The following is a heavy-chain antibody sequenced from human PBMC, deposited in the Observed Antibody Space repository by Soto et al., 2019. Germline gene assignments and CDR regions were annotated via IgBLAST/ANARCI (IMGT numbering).Heavy chain of an antibody. J-gene: IGHJ4*02. Sequence: SETLSLTCTVSGGSISSYYWSWIRQPPGKGLEWIGYIYYSGSTNYNPSLKSRVTISVDTSKNQFSLKLSSVTAADTAVYYCARGPLSNNGVWTSDNDYWGQGTLVTVSS. V-gene: IGHV4-59*01. CDR2: IYYSGST. D-gene: IGHD2-8*01. CDR1: GGSISSYY. CDR3: ARGPLSNNGVWTSDNDY.